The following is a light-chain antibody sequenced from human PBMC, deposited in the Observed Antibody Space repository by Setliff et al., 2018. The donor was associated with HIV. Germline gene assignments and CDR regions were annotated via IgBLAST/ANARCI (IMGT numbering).Light chain of an antibody. CDR1: SSDVGAYAY. Sequence: QSVLTQPASVSGSPGQSITISCTGTSSDVGAYAYVSWYQQHPGKVPKLMIYHFSNRPSGVSTRFSGSKSGNTASLTISGLQAEDEAHYYRISYRTSSSWVFGGGTKVTVL. CDR2: HFS. V-gene: IGLV2-14*03. CDR3: ISYRTSSSWV. J-gene: IGLJ3*02.